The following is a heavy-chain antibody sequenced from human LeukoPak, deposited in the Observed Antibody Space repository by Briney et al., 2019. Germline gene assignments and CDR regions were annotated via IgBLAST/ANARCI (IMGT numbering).Heavy chain of an antibody. V-gene: IGHV4-39*01. D-gene: IGHD2-15*01. CDR1: GGSISSSSYY. Sequence: SETLSLTCTVSGGSISSSSYYWGWIRQPPGTGLEWIGSIYYSGSTYYNPSLKSRVTISVDTSKNQFSLKLSSVTAADTAVYYCARHSLDIVVVVAATPDYFDYWGQGTLVTVSS. CDR2: IYYSGST. CDR3: ARHSLDIVVVVAATPDYFDY. J-gene: IGHJ4*02.